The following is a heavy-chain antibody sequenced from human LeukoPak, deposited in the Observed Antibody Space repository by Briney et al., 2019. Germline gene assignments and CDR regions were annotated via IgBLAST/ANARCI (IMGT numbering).Heavy chain of an antibody. D-gene: IGHD6-6*01. V-gene: IGHV4-61*08. Sequence: SETLSLTCTVSGGSISSGDYYWSWIRQPPGKGLEWIGYIYYSGSTNYNPSLKSRVTISVDTSKNQFSLKLSSVTAADTAVYYCARISSSSRDYFDYWGQGTLVTVSS. CDR3: ARISSSSRDYFDY. CDR2: IYYSGST. J-gene: IGHJ4*02. CDR1: GGSISSGDYY.